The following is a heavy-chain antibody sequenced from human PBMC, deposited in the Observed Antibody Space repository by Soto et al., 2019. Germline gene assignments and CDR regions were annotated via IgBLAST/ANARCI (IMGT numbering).Heavy chain of an antibody. D-gene: IGHD4-17*01. Sequence: QVQLVQSGAEVKKPGASVKVSCKAPGYTFPGYDINWVRQATGQGMDGMGWMNPNSGNTGYAQKFQGRVTMTMNTSISTAYMELSSLRSEDTAVYYCARTLYGDNVDYWGQGTLVTVSS. CDR2: MNPNSGNT. CDR3: ARTLYGDNVDY. J-gene: IGHJ4*02. V-gene: IGHV1-8*01. CDR1: GYTFPGYD.